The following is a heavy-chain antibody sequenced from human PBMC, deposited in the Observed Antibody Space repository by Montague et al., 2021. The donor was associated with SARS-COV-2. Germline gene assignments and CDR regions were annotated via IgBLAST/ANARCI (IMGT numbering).Heavy chain of an antibody. CDR2: IYYSGST. CDR1: GGSISSYY. CDR3: ARAGSGSYSFYYYYGIDV. D-gene: IGHD3-10*01. V-gene: IGHV4-59*08. J-gene: IGHJ6*02. Sequence: SETLSLTCTVSGGSISSYYWSWLRQSPGKGLEWIGYIYYSGSTNYNPSLKSRVTISVDTSKNQFSLKLSSVTAADTAVYYCARAGSGSYSFYYYYGIDVWGQGTTVTVSS.